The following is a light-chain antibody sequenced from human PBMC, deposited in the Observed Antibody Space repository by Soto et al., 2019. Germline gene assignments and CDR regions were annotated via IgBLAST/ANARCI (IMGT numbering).Light chain of an antibody. CDR1: SGDVGSYNL. CDR3: CSYAGSSTYV. J-gene: IGLJ1*01. V-gene: IGLV2-23*01. Sequence: QSALTQPASVSGSPGQSITISCTGTSGDVGSYNLVSWYQQHPGKAPKLMIYEGSKRPSGVSNRFSGSKSGNTASLTISGLQAEDKTDYYCCSYAGSSTYVYGTGTKVTVL. CDR2: EGS.